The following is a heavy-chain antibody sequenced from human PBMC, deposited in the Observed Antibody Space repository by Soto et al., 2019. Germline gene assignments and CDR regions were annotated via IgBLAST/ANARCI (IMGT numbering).Heavy chain of an antibody. CDR1: GGTFSSYA. CDR3: ARGYLGGSYLYYYYGMDV. D-gene: IGHD1-26*01. CDR2: IIPIFGTA. Sequence: QVQLVQSGAEVKKPGSSVKVSCKASGGTFSSYAISWVRQAPGQGLEWMGGIIPIFGTANYAQKFQGRVTITADESTSTAYMELSSLRSEDTAVYYCARGYLGGSYLYYYYGMDVWGQGTTVTVSS. V-gene: IGHV1-69*01. J-gene: IGHJ6*02.